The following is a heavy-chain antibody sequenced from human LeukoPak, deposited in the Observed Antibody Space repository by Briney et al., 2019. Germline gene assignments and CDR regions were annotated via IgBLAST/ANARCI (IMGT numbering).Heavy chain of an antibody. V-gene: IGHV3-21*01. Sequence: GGSLRLSCAASGFTFSSYSMNCVRQAPGKGLEWVSSISSSSSYIYYADSVKGRFTISRDNAKNSLYLQMNSLRAEDTAVYYCARDLAPLQWLVRDGDYWGQGTLVTVSS. J-gene: IGHJ4*02. CDR1: GFTFSSYS. D-gene: IGHD6-19*01. CDR3: ARDLAPLQWLVRDGDY. CDR2: ISSSSSYI.